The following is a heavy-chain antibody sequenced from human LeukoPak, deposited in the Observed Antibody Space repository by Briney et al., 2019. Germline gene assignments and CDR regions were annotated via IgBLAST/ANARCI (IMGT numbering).Heavy chain of an antibody. CDR1: GFTFSSHA. Sequence: GGSLRLSCAASGFTFSSHAMSWVRQAPGKGLEWVSAISGSGGSTYYADSVKGRFTISRDNSKNTLYLQMNSLRAEDTAVYYCAKVYSSSWYTPRFFDYWGQGTLVTVSS. CDR2: ISGSGGST. V-gene: IGHV3-23*01. D-gene: IGHD6-13*01. CDR3: AKVYSSSWYTPRFFDY. J-gene: IGHJ4*02.